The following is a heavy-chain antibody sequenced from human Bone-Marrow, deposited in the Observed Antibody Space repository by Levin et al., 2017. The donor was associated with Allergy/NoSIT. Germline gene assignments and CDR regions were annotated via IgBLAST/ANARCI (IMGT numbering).Heavy chain of an antibody. CDR3: ARSCSLAAMTGYYFDS. V-gene: IGHV4-30-4*01. CDR2: IYYSRST. Sequence: SETLSLTCSVSGGSINSGDHFWSWVRQPPGKGLEWIGYIYYSRSTSYSPSLKSRLTISVDTSKNQFSLNLNSVTAADTAVYFCARSCSLAAMTGYYFDSWGQGTLVTVSS. D-gene: IGHD3-9*01. CDR1: GGSINSGDHF. J-gene: IGHJ4*02.